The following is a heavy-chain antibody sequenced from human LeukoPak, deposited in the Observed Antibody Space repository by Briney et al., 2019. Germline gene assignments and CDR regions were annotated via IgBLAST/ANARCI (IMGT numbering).Heavy chain of an antibody. Sequence: PGGSLRLSCAASGFTFSSYPMHWVRQAPGKGLEYVSAISSNGGSTYYANSVKGRFTIYRDNSKNTLYLQMGSLRAEDMAVYYCARGEVDTAMALRNWGQGTLVTVSS. CDR2: ISSNGGST. CDR3: ARGEVDTAMALRN. D-gene: IGHD5-18*01. CDR1: GFTFSSYP. V-gene: IGHV3-64*01. J-gene: IGHJ4*02.